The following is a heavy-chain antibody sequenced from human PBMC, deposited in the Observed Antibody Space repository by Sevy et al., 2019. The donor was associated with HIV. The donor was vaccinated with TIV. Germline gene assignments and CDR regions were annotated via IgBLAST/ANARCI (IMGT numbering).Heavy chain of an antibody. CDR1: EITLSNYA. CDR2: ISGSGGST. J-gene: IGHJ3*01. CDR3: AKDRAVLVGDAFDL. V-gene: IGHV3-23*01. Sequence: GGSLRLSCAASEITLSNYAMNWVRQAPGRGLEWVSAISGSGGSTYYADSVKARFTISRDNSKNTLFLQMHSLRVEDTAVYYCAKDRAVLVGDAFDLWGQGTMVTVSS. D-gene: IGHD2-15*01.